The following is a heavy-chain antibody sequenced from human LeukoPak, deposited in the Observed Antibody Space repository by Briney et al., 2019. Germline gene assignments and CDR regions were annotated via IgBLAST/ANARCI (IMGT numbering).Heavy chain of an antibody. Sequence: PSETLSLTCTVSGGSISNYYWSWIRQPPGKGLEWIAYINYSGSTNYNPSLKSRVTISVDTSKNHFSLTLSSVTAADTAVYYCARGGIAAVGDAFDIWGQGTMVTVSS. CDR3: ARGGIAAVGDAFDI. CDR1: GGSISNYY. J-gene: IGHJ3*02. D-gene: IGHD6-13*01. CDR2: INYSGST. V-gene: IGHV4-59*01.